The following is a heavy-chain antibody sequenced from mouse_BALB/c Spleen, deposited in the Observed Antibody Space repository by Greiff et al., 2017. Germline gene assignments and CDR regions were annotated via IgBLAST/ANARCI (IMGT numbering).Heavy chain of an antibody. CDR2: ISSGSSTI. J-gene: IGHJ2*01. CDR3: ARVLYGPLDY. D-gene: IGHD1-2*01. CDR1: GFTFSSFG. Sequence: EVKLMESGGGLVQPGGSRKLSCAASGFTFSSFGMHWVRQAPEKGLEWVAYISSGSSTIYYADTVKGRFTISRDNPKNTLFLQMTSLRSEDTAMYYCARVLYGPLDYWGQGTTLTGSS. V-gene: IGHV5-17*02.